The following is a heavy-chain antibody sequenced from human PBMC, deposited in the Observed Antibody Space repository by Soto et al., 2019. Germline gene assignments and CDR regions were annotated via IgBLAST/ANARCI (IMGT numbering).Heavy chain of an antibody. CDR2: ISGSGGST. J-gene: IGHJ4*02. Sequence: EVQLLESGGGLVQPGGSLSLSCAASGFTFSNYAVPWVRQAPGKGLEWVSTISGSGGSTYYADSVKGRFTISRDNSKNTLYLQMNSLRAEDTAVYYCAKDQGSSWYEIDYWGQGTLVTVSS. D-gene: IGHD6-13*01. V-gene: IGHV3-23*01. CDR1: GFTFSNYA. CDR3: AKDQGSSWYEIDY.